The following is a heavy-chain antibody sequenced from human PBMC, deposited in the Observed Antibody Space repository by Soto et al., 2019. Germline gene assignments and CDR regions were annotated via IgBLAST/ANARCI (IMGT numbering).Heavy chain of an antibody. V-gene: IGHV3-30-3*01. J-gene: IGHJ2*01. CDR1: GFTFSSYA. CDR2: ISYDGSNK. CDR3: ARPPSVERGLLHHWYFDL. D-gene: IGHD2-15*01. Sequence: QVQLVESGGGVVQPGRSLRLSCAASGFTFSSYAMHWVRQAPGKGLEWVAVISYDGSNKYYADSVKGRFTISRDNSKNTLYLQMNSLRAEDTAVYYCARPPSVERGLLHHWYFDLWGRGTLVTVSS.